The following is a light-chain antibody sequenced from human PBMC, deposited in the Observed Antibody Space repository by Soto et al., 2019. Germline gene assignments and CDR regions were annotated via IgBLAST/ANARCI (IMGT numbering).Light chain of an antibody. Sequence: QSVLTQPPSVSGAPGQRVTISCTGSSSNIGGFAVNWYQQLPGRAPKLLIYADRDRPSGVPDRLSGSKSGTSASLAITGLQADDEADYYCQSYDSSLSGFYVFGTGTKVTVL. V-gene: IGLV1-40*01. CDR3: QSYDSSLSGFYV. J-gene: IGLJ1*01. CDR2: ADR. CDR1: SSNIGGFA.